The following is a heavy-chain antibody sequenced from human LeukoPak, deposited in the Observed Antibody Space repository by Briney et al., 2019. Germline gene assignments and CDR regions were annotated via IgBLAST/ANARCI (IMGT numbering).Heavy chain of an antibody. CDR2: INHSGST. CDR1: GGSFSGYY. Sequence: SETLSLTCAVYGGSFSGYYWSWIRQPPGKGLEWSGEINHSGSTNYNPPLKSRVPVSVDTSKNLFSLKLSSVTAADTAVYYCARGLGSSTSFSYYYYGMDVWGQGTTVTVSS. J-gene: IGHJ6*02. CDR3: ARGLGSSTSFSYYYYGMDV. V-gene: IGHV4-34*01. D-gene: IGHD2-2*01.